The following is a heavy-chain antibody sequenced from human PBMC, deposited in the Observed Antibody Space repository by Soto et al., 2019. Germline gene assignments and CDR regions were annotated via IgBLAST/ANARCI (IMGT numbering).Heavy chain of an antibody. Sequence: PGGSLRLSCAASGFTFSSYSMNWVRQAPGKGLEWVSSISSSSSYIYYADAVKGRFTISRDNAKNALYRQMNSLRAEDTAVYYCATLDYGRTTRDYDYWGQGTLVTVSS. CDR3: ATLDYGRTTRDYDY. V-gene: IGHV3-21*01. CDR1: GFTFSSYS. D-gene: IGHD4-17*01. CDR2: ISSSSSYI. J-gene: IGHJ4*02.